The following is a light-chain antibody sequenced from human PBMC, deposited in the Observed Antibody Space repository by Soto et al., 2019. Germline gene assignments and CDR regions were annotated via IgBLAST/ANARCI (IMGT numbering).Light chain of an antibody. CDR1: QSVNNN. V-gene: IGKV3-15*01. CDR3: QQYNNWPWT. CDR2: GAS. Sequence: ERVMTQSPATLSVSPGERATLSCRATQSVNNNLAWYQQKPGQAPRLLIYGASTRATGVPDRFSGSGSGTEFTLTISSLQSEDFAVYYCQQYNNWPWTFGQGTKVDIK. J-gene: IGKJ1*01.